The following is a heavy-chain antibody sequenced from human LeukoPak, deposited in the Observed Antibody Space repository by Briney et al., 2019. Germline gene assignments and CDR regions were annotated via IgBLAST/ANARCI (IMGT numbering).Heavy chain of an antibody. CDR1: GYTFTGYY. CDR3: ARGAVGATTEFGY. J-gene: IGHJ4*02. Sequence: ASVKVSCKASGYTFTGYYMHWVRQAPGQGLEWMGWINPNSGGTNYAQKFQGRVTMTRDTSISTAYMELSRLRPDDTAVYYCARGAVGATTEFGYWGQGTLVTVSS. V-gene: IGHV1-2*02. CDR2: INPNSGGT. D-gene: IGHD1-26*01.